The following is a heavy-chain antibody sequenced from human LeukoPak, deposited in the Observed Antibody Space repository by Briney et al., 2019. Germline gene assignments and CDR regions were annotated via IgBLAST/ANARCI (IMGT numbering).Heavy chain of an antibody. D-gene: IGHD2-15*01. CDR2: INHSGST. CDR3: ARLLKDAFGI. Sequence: PETLSLTCAVYGGSFSDYYWSYIRQPPGKGLEWIGQINHSGSTNYNPSLKSRVTISGDTRKNQFSLKLSSVTAADTAIYSCARLLKDAFGICRQGTMVTVSS. J-gene: IGHJ3*02. CDR1: GGSFSDYY. V-gene: IGHV4-34*01.